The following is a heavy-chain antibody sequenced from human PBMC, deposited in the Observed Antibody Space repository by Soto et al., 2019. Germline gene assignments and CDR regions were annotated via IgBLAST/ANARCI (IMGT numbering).Heavy chain of an antibody. CDR3: QRAEDTALYYCAKDMGYCSGRSCYLGPIDI. CDR1: GGTFSSYG. D-gene: IGHD2-15*01. Sequence: ASVKVSCKASGGTFSSYGISWVRQAPGQGLEWMGGIIPIFGTANYAQKFQGRVTITADSVKGRFTISRDNAKNSLYLQMNSQRAEDTALYYCAKDMGYCSGRSCYLGPIDIWGQGTMVTVSS. J-gene: IGHJ3*02. CDR2: IIPIFGTA. V-gene: IGHV1-69*13.